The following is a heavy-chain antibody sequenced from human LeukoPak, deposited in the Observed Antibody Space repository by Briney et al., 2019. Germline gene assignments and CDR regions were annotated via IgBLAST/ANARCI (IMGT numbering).Heavy chain of an antibody. D-gene: IGHD5-24*01. CDR3: ARGSEMATIGSMDV. CDR1: GFTFSSCG. CDR2: IWYDGSNK. J-gene: IGHJ6*02. V-gene: IGHV3-33*01. Sequence: GGSLRLSCAASGFTFSSCGMHWVRQAPGKGLEWVAVIWYDGSNKYYADSVKGRFAISRDNSKNTLYLQMNSLRAEDTAVYYCARGSEMATIGSMDVWGQGTTVTVSS.